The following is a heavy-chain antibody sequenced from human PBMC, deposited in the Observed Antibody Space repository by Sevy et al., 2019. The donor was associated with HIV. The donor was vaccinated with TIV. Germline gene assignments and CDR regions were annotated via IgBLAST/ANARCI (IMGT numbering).Heavy chain of an antibody. CDR1: GFTFSSYA. V-gene: IGHV3-23*01. CDR2: ISGSGGST. CDR3: AKDGYDYIWGSYRQGFDY. D-gene: IGHD3-16*02. Sequence: GGSLRLSCAASGFTFSSYAMSWVRQAPGKGLEWVSAISGSGGSTYYADSMKGRFTISRDNSKNTLYLQMNSLRAEDTAVYYCAKDGYDYIWGSYRQGFDYWGQGTLVTVSS. J-gene: IGHJ4*02.